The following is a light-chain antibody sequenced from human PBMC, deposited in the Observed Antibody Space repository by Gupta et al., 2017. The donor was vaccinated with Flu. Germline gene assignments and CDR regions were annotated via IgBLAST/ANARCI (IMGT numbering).Light chain of an antibody. CDR1: QDIRNA. J-gene: IGKJ4*01. CDR2: AAS. CDR3: LQDYNYPHT. V-gene: IGKV1-6*01. Sequence: PYSMPASVGDRVTTTSRPSQDIRNALAWCHQQPGNAAKLLIYAASCLQSGFPSRFIRSGSCTDFTLHLSSLQPEDFATYYCLQDYNYPHTFGGGTKVEIK.